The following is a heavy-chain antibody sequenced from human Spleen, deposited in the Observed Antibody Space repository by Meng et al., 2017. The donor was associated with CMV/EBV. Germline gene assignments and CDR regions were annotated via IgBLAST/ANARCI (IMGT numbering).Heavy chain of an antibody. V-gene: IGHV4-59*01. CDR1: GGSISSYY. CDR3: ARVEIAVALFDY. J-gene: IGHJ4*02. D-gene: IGHD6-19*01. CDR2: IYYSGST. Sequence: SETLSLTCTVSGGSISSYYWSWIRQPPGKGLEWIGYIYYSGSTNYSPSLKSRVTISVDTSKNQFSLKLSSVTAADTAVYYCARVEIAVALFDYWGQGTLVTVSS.